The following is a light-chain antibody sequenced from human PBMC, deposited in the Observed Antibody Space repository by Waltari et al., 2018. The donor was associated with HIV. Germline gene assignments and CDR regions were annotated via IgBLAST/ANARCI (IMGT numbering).Light chain of an antibody. Sequence: EIVLTQSPATLFLSPGERATLSCRASQSVGSYLGWYQQKPGQAPSLLIYDASNRATVNPARFSGSGSATDFTLTISSLEPEDFAVYYCQQRSDWPPTFGQGTKVEIK. CDR2: DAS. CDR1: QSVGSY. J-gene: IGKJ1*01. CDR3: QQRSDWPPT. V-gene: IGKV3-11*01.